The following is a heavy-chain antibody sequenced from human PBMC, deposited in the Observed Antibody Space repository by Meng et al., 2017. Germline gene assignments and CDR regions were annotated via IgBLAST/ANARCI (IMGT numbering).Heavy chain of an antibody. V-gene: IGHV3-23*01. CDR3: AKDSGTYAPGY. Sequence: EVQLLESGGGLVQPGGSLRLSCAASGFTFSRYAINWVRKAPGKGLEWVSTISGSGLSTYYADSVKGRFTISRDLSKNTLYLQMNSLTAEDTAVYYCAKDSGTYAPGYWGQGTLVTVSS. D-gene: IGHD1-26*01. CDR2: ISGSGLST. CDR1: GFTFSRYA. J-gene: IGHJ4*02.